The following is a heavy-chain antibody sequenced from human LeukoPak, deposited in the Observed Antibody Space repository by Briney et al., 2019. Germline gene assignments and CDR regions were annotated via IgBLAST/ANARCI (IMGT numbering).Heavy chain of an antibody. CDR2: ISYDGSNK. D-gene: IGHD1-7*01. CDR3: ARDFSSRYNWNYSGGGWFGP. V-gene: IGHV3-30-3*01. Sequence: GGSLRLSCAASGFTFSSYAMHWVRQAPGKGLEWVAVISYDGSNKYYADSVKGRFTISRDNSKNTLYLQMNSLRAEDTAVYYCARDFSSRYNWNYSGGGWFGPWGQGTLVTVSS. CDR1: GFTFSSYA. J-gene: IGHJ5*02.